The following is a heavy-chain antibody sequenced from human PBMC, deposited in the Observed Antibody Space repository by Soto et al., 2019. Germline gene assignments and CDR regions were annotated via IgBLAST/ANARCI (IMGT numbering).Heavy chain of an antibody. J-gene: IGHJ4*02. CDR2: INPGDSDT. Sequence: GESLKISCQGSGYSFTNYWIGWVRQMPGKGLEWMAIINPGDSDTRYSPSFQGQVTISADKSISTAYLQWSSLKASDTTMYYCARRDISGFPDYWGQGTLVTVSS. CDR3: ARRDISGFPDY. V-gene: IGHV5-51*01. CDR1: GYSFTNYW. D-gene: IGHD3-22*01.